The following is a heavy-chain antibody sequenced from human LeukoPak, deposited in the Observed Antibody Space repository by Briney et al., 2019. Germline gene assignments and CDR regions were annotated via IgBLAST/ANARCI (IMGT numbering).Heavy chain of an antibody. J-gene: IGHJ3*02. CDR2: IYYSGST. CDR1: GGSISSYY. D-gene: IGHD4-23*01. Sequence: SSETLSLTCTVPGGSISSYYWSWIRQPPGKGLEWIGHIYYSGSTNYNPSLKSRVTISVDTSKNQFSLKLGSVTAADTAVYYCARHVGPGTVVNDAFDIWGQGTMVTVSS. V-gene: IGHV4-59*08. CDR3: ARHVGPGTVVNDAFDI.